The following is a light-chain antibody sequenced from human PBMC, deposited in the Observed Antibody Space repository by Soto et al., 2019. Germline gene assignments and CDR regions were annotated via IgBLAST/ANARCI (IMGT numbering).Light chain of an antibody. V-gene: IGKV1-6*02. J-gene: IGKJ1*01. CDR3: LQDYSSPIT. CDR2: AAS. Sequence: AMQLTQSPSSLSASPGDTATLTCRASRHISKDLGWFQQKAGKDPKLLIYAASILQPGVPSRFSGSGSGSDFALTITNLQTEDFATYYCLQDYSSPITFGQGTKVDIK. CDR1: RHISKD.